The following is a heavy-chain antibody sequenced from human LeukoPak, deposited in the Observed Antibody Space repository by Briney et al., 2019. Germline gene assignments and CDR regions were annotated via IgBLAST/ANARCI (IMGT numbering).Heavy chain of an antibody. D-gene: IGHD4-23*01. CDR3: AREFYGGNLVFSFDY. CDR2: ISSSGSTI. Sequence: GGSLRLSCAASGFTFSSYEMNWVRQAPGKGLEWVSYISSSGSTIYYADSVKGRFTISSDNAKNSLYLQMNSLRAEDTAVYYCAREFYGGNLVFSFDYWGQGTLVTVSS. V-gene: IGHV3-48*03. CDR1: GFTFSSYE. J-gene: IGHJ4*02.